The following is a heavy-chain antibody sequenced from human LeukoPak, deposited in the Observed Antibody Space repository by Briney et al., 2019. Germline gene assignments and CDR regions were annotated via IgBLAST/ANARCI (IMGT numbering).Heavy chain of an antibody. V-gene: IGHV3-7*01. CDR3: ARDLPSSGYWYRDAFDI. CDR1: GFSFSNYW. Sequence: GGSLRLSCAASGFSFSNYWMSWVRQAPGKGLEWVGHAKQDGSETYYVDSVKGRFTVSRDNAKNSLFLQMNSLRVEDTGMYYCARDLPSSGYWYRDAFDIWGRGTMVTVSS. D-gene: IGHD3-22*01. J-gene: IGHJ3*02. CDR2: AKQDGSET.